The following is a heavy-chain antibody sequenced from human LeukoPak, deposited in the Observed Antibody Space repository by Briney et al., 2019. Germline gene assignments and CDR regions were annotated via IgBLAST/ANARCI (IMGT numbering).Heavy chain of an antibody. CDR3: ARVQGERRDY. CDR1: GFTFRTYT. Sequence: GGSLRLSCAASGFTFRTYTTNWVRQAPGKGLEWVSSIGGSSSFVFYADSVKGRFTISRDNAKNSLYLQMNSLRVEDTAMYYCARVQGERRDYWGQGTLVTVSS. J-gene: IGHJ4*02. D-gene: IGHD3-16*01. V-gene: IGHV3-21*01. CDR2: IGGSSSFV.